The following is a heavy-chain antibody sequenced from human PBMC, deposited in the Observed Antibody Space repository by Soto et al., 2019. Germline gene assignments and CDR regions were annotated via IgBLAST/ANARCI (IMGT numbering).Heavy chain of an antibody. CDR3: ARRGSGSDSDY. CDR2: IYYSGST. V-gene: IGHV4-39*01. Sequence: QLQLQESGPGLVKPSETLSLTCTVSGGSISSRNYYWGWIRQPPGKGLEWIGTIYYSGSTYYNPYLKSRVTISGDTSKSQFSPKLSSVTAADTAVYYCARRGSGSDSDYWGQGTLVTVSS. J-gene: IGHJ4*02. D-gene: IGHD3-10*01. CDR1: GGSISSRNYY.